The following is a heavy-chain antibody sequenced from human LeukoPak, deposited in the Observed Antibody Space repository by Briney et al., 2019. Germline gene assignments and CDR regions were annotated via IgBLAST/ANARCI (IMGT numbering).Heavy chain of an antibody. V-gene: IGHV3-33*06. CDR3: AKDGDQADDSSGFDY. CDR1: GFTFSSYG. J-gene: IGHJ4*02. D-gene: IGHD3-22*01. CDR2: IWYDGSNK. Sequence: GGSLRLSCAASGFTFSSYGMHWVRQAPGKGLEWVAVIWYDGSNKYYADSVKGRFTISRDNSKNTLYLQMNSLRAEDTAAYYCAKDGDQADDSSGFDYWGQGTLVTVSS.